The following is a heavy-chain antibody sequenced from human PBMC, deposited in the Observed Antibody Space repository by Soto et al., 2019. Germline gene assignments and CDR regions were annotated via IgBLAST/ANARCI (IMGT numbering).Heavy chain of an antibody. CDR3: AKAPWNLAPTHYFEF. CDR2: ITSDGTKE. Sequence: QVRLVESGGGVVQPGRSLRLSCAASGFTFSSFAMHWVRQAPGKGLEWVAVITSDGTKEYYADSVRGRFTISRDNSGKTVYLHMNSLGGDDTAVYYCAKAPWNLAPTHYFEFWGQGPLVTVSS. J-gene: IGHJ4*02. CDR1: GFTFSSFA. D-gene: IGHD1-1*01. V-gene: IGHV3-30-3*02.